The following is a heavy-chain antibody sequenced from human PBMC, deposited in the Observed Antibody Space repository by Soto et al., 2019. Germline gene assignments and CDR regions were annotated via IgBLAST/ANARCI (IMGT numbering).Heavy chain of an antibody. CDR1: GFTFSSYG. J-gene: IGHJ4*02. CDR2: IWYDGSNK. CDR3: AKGTPRSLKFDS. Sequence: PGGSLRLSCAASGFTFSSYGMHWVRQAPGKGLEWVAVIWYDGSNKYYADSVKGRFTISRDNSKNTLYLQMNSLRAEDTAVHYCAKGTPRSLKFDSWGQGTLVTVSS. D-gene: IGHD2-15*01. V-gene: IGHV3-33*06.